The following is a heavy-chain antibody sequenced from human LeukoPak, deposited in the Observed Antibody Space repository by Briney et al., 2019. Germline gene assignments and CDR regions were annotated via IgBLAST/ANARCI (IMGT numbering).Heavy chain of an antibody. CDR1: GGSFSGYY. CDR2: INHSGST. CDR3: ARGTAPDY. D-gene: IGHD5-18*01. V-gene: IGHV4-34*01. Sequence: SETLSLTCAVYGGSFSGYYWSWIRQPPGKGLEWIGEINHSGSTNYNPSLKSRVTISVDTSKNQFSLKLSSVTAADTAVYYCARGTAPDYWGQGTLVTVSS. J-gene: IGHJ4*02.